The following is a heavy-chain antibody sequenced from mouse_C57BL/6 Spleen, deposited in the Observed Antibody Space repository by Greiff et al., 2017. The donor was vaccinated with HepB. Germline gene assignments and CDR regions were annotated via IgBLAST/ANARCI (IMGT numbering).Heavy chain of an antibody. J-gene: IGHJ2*01. V-gene: IGHV1-50*01. Sequence: QVQLKQPGAELVKPGASVKLSCKASGYTFTSYWMQWVKQRPGQGLEWIGEIDPSDSYTNYNQKFKGKATLTVDTSSSTAYMQLSSLTSEDSAVYYCARTTVVGENFDYWGQGTTLTVSS. CDR2: IDPSDSYT. D-gene: IGHD1-1*01. CDR1: GYTFTSYW. CDR3: ARTTVVGENFDY.